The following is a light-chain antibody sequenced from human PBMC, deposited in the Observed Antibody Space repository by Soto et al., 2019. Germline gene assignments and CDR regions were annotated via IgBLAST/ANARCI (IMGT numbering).Light chain of an antibody. Sequence: SYELTQPPSVSVAPEKTATITCGGNNIGNKRVHWYRQKPGQAPVLLISYDSDRPSGVPDRFSGSKSGNTASLTVSGLQAEDEADYYCTSYVGNDIWVFGGGTKVTVL. V-gene: IGLV3-21*01. CDR3: TSYVGNDIWV. CDR2: YDS. J-gene: IGLJ3*02. CDR1: NIGNKR.